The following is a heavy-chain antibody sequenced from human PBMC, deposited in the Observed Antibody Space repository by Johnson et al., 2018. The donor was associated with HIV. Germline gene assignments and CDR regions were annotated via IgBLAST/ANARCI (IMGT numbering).Heavy chain of an antibody. CDR3: ARVGSYSRRGAFDI. D-gene: IGHD1-26*01. J-gene: IGHJ3*02. CDR2: ISTSGSTR. V-gene: IGHV3-11*04. Sequence: QVQLVESGGGLVKPGGSLRLSCAASGFTFSDYYMSWIRQAPGKGLEWVSYISTSGSTRYYADSVKGRFTISRDNSKNTLYLQMNSLRAEDMAVYYCARVGSYSRRGAFDIWGQGTMVTVSS. CDR1: GFTFSDYY.